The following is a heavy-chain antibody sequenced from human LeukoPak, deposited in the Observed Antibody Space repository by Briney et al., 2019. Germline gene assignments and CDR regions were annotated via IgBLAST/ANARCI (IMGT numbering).Heavy chain of an antibody. CDR1: GFTFSSYA. V-gene: IGHV3-23*01. D-gene: IGHD2-15*01. CDR3: AKYIVVVVAATAPGYFQH. Sequence: GGSLRLSCAASGFTFSSYAMSWVRQAPGKGLEWVSAISGSGGGTYYADSVKGRFTISRDNSKNTLYLQMNSLRAEDTAVYYCAKYIVVVVAATAPGYFQHWGQGTLVTVSS. CDR2: ISGSGGGT. J-gene: IGHJ1*01.